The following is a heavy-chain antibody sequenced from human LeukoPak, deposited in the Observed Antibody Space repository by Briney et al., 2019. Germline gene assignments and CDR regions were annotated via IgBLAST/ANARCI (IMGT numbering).Heavy chain of an antibody. CDR3: ARDGPYSSGWYRVGNWFDP. Sequence: GGSLRLSCAASGFTFSSYSMNWVRQAPGKGLEWVSYISSSSSTIYYADSVKGRFTISRDNAKNSLYLQMNSLRAEDTAVYYCARDGPYSSGWYRVGNWFDPWGQGTLVTVSS. D-gene: IGHD6-19*01. J-gene: IGHJ5*02. CDR2: ISSSSSTI. CDR1: GFTFSSYS. V-gene: IGHV3-48*01.